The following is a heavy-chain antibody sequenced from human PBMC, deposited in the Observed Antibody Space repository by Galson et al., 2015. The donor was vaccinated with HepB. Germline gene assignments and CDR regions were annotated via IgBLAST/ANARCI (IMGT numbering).Heavy chain of an antibody. J-gene: IGHJ3*02. V-gene: IGHV3-74*01. CDR1: GFTFSRNW. CDR3: AREAQIVVGFSEAFAI. CDR2: ISPDGSDT. D-gene: IGHD3-22*01. Sequence: SLRLSCAASGFTFSRNWIHWVRQTPGKGLAWVSRISPDGSDTTYADSVRGRFTISRDNAKNTLFLQMNSLRAEDTAVYYCAREAQIVVGFSEAFAIWGQGTVVTVSS.